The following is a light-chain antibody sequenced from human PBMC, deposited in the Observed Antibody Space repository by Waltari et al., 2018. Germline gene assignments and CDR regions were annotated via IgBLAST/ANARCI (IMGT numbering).Light chain of an antibody. V-gene: IGLV2-23*02. CDR2: EVS. Sequence: QSALTQPASVSGSPGQSITISCTGTSSDIGTYNLVSWCQQYPGKVPKLIIYEVSKRPSGVSNHFSGSKSGHTASLTISGLQAEDEAHYYCSSYAGGSWVFGRGTKVTVL. J-gene: IGLJ3*02. CDR1: SSDIGTYNL. CDR3: SSYAGGSWV.